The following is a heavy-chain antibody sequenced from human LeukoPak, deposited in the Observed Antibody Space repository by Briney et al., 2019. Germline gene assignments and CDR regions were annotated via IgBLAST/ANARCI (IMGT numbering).Heavy chain of an antibody. J-gene: IGHJ3*02. CDR2: INWNGGRT. V-gene: IGHV3-20*04. Sequence: GGSLRLSCAASGFTFDDFGMSWVRQAPGKGLEWVSGINWNGGRTGYADSVKGRFTISRDNAKKSLHLQMNSLRAEDTALYYCARKWLSNAFDIWGQGTMVTVSS. CDR3: ARKWLSNAFDI. D-gene: IGHD5-12*01. CDR1: GFTFDDFG.